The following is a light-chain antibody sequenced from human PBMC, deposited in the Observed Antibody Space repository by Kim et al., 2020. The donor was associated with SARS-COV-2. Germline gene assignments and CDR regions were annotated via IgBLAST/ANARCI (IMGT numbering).Light chain of an antibody. CDR3: QQYYACPWT. CDR1: QSISTN. Sequence: EIVMTQSPATLSVSPGEGVTLSCRASQSISTNLGWYQQKPGQAPRLLIYTASTRATGIPARFSGSGSGTEFTLTISSLQSEDFAVYCCQQYYACPWTFGQGTKLDI. V-gene: IGKV3-15*01. J-gene: IGKJ1*01. CDR2: TAS.